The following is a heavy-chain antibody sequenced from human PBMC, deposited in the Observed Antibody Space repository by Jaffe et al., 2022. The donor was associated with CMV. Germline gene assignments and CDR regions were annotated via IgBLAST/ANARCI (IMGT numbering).Heavy chain of an antibody. Sequence: EVQLVESGGGLIQPGGSLRLSCAASGFTVSSNYMSWVRQAPGKGLEWVSVIYSGGSTYYADSVKGRFTISRDNSKNTLYLQMNSLRAEDTAVYYCARGGEDSTPPDYYFDYWGQGTLVTVSS. CDR2: IYSGGST. CDR1: GFTVSSNY. V-gene: IGHV3-53*01. D-gene: IGHD6-6*01. J-gene: IGHJ4*02. CDR3: ARGGEDSTPPDYYFDY.